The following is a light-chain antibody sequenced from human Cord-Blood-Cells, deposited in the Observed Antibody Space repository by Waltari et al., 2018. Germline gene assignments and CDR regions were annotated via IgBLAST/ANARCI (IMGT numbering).Light chain of an antibody. CDR3: NSRDSSGNHLKV. Sequence: SSELTQAPAVSVALGKTVRITCQGDSLRSYYASWYQQKPGQAPVLVIYGKNNRPSGIPDRFSGSSSGNTASLTITGAQAEDEADYYCNSRDSSGNHLKVFGTGTKVTVL. V-gene: IGLV3-19*01. CDR1: SLRSYY. J-gene: IGLJ1*01. CDR2: GKN.